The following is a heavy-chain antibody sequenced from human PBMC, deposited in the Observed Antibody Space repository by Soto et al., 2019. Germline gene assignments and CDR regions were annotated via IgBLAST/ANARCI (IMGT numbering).Heavy chain of an antibody. CDR1: GYTFTTYG. D-gene: IGHD4-17*01. CDR2: ISAYNGNI. Sequence: QVQLVQSGAEVKKPGASVKVSCKASGYTFTTYGINWVRQAPGQGPEWMGWISAYNGNIKYAEKFQGRVTMTTDTSTSTAYMELRSLRSGDTAVYYCVRREDYGEPHYYYYGMDVWGQGTALTVSS. J-gene: IGHJ6*02. CDR3: VRREDYGEPHYYYYGMDV. V-gene: IGHV1-18*01.